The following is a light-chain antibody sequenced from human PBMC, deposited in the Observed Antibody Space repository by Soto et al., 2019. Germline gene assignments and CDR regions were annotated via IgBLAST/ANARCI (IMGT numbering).Light chain of an antibody. V-gene: IGKV3-20*01. Sequence: EIVLTQSPGTLSLSPGERATLSCRASPSVGGSSLAWYQQKPGQAPRLLICGASRRASGIPDRFSGSGSGTDFTLTISRLEPEDFAVYYCQQYSSSFRTFGQGTKVDIK. CDR1: PSVGGSS. J-gene: IGKJ1*01. CDR3: QQYSSSFRT. CDR2: GAS.